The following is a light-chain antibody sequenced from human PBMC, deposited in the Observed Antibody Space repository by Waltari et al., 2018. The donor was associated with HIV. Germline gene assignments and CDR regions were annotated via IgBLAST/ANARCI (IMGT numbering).Light chain of an antibody. CDR3: QQYITWPRT. Sequence: EIVMTQSPGTLSVSLGERATLSCRASQSITDHLAWYQQRPGQPPRLLIYAASSRASGIPARFSGSRSGTEFTLTISTLQSEDFAVYYCQQYITWPRTFGQGTKVDIK. CDR2: AAS. V-gene: IGKV3D-15*01. J-gene: IGKJ1*01. CDR1: QSITDH.